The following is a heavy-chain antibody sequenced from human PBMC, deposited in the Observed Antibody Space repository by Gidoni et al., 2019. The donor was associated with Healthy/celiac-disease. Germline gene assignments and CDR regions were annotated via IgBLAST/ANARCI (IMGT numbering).Heavy chain of an antibody. J-gene: IGHJ3*02. D-gene: IGHD3-3*01. Sequence: EVQLVESGGGLVQPGGSLRLSCAASGFPFSSYSMNWVRQAPGKGLEWVSYISSSSSTIDYADSVKGRFTISRDNAKNSLYLQMNSLRAEDTAVYYCARPGFLEWYGAFDIWGQGTMVTVSS. CDR2: ISSSSSTI. V-gene: IGHV3-48*01. CDR1: GFPFSSYS. CDR3: ARPGFLEWYGAFDI.